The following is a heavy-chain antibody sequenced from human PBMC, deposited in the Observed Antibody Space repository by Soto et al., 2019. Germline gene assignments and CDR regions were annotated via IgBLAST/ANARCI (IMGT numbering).Heavy chain of an antibody. CDR1: GFTFSSYS. CDR2: ISSSSSII. Sequence: EVQLVESGGGLVQPGGSLRLSCAASGFTFSSYSINWVRQAPGKGLEWVSYISSSSSIIYYADSVKGRFTISRDNAKNSLYLQMNSLRAEDTAVYYCARGLRFLEWKNPWGQGTLVTVSS. D-gene: IGHD3-3*01. J-gene: IGHJ5*02. CDR3: ARGLRFLEWKNP. V-gene: IGHV3-48*01.